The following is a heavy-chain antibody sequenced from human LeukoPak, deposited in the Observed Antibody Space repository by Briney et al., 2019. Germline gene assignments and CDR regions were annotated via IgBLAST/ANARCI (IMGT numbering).Heavy chain of an antibody. Sequence: PGGSLRLSCAASGFTFDDYGMSWVRQVPGKGLEWVSGINWNGSGAGYADSVKGRFTISRDNAKNSLYLQMNSLRAEDTAVYYCAKDRWGYSYGGDWGQGTLVTVSS. V-gene: IGHV3-20*04. CDR1: GFTFDDYG. CDR3: AKDRWGYSYGGD. D-gene: IGHD5-18*01. J-gene: IGHJ4*02. CDR2: INWNGSGA.